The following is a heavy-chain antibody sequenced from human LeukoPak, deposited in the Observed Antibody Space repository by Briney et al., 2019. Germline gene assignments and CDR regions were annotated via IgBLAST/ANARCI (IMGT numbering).Heavy chain of an antibody. V-gene: IGHV4-59*12. CDR2: IYYSGST. D-gene: IGHD2-15*01. J-gene: IGHJ6*02. CDR1: GGSFSGYY. Sequence: SETLSLTCAVYGGSFSGYYWSWIRQPPGKGLEWIGYIYYSGSTYYNPSLKSRVTISVDTSKNQFSLKLSSVTAADTAVHYCARDFLGYCSGGSCYRSYGMDVWGQGTTVTVSS. CDR3: ARDFLGYCSGGSCYRSYGMDV.